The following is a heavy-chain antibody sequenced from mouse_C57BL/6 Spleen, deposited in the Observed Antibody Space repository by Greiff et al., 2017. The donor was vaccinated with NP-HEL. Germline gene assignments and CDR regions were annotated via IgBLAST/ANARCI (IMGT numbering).Heavy chain of an antibody. J-gene: IGHJ4*01. CDR2: IYPGDGDT. D-gene: IGHD2-3*01. CDR3: ARWLLPYAMDY. V-gene: IGHV1-82*01. Sequence: QVQLQQSGPELVKPGASVKISCKASGYAFSSSWMNWVKQRPGQGLEWIGRIYPGDGDTNYNGKFKGKATLTADKSSSTAYMQLSSLTSEDSAVYFCARWLLPYAMDYWGQGTSVTVSS. CDR1: GYAFSSSW.